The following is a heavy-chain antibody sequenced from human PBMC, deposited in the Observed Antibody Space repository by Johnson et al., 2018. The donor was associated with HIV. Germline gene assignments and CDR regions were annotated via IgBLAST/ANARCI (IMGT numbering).Heavy chain of an antibody. CDR1: GFTFNSYG. Sequence: QVLLLESGGGVVQPGRSLRLSCAASGFTFNSYGMHWVRQAPGKGLEWVAVISYDGSNKYYADSVKGRFTISRDNSKNTLYLRMNSLRVEDTAVYYCAKERGKRWLHPRDAFDIWGQGTMVTVSS. CDR2: ISYDGSNK. V-gene: IGHV3-30*18. CDR3: AKERGKRWLHPRDAFDI. D-gene: IGHD5-24*01. J-gene: IGHJ3*02.